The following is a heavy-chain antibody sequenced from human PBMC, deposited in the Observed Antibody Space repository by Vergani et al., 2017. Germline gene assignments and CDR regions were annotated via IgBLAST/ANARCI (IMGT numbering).Heavy chain of an antibody. V-gene: IGHV3-48*04. J-gene: IGHJ4*02. CDR3: AREMRHIVVVTALPFDY. D-gene: IGHD2-21*02. Sequence: EVQLVESGGGLVQPGGSLRLSCAASGFTFSSYSMNWVRQAPGKGLEWVSYISSSSSTIYYADSVKGRFTISRDNAKNSLYLQMNSLRAEDTAVYYCAREMRHIVVVTALPFDYWGQGTLVTVSS. CDR1: GFTFSSYS. CDR2: ISSSSSTI.